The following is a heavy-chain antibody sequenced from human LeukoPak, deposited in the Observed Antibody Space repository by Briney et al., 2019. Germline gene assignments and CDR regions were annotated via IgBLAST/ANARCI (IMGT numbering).Heavy chain of an antibody. Sequence: TSETLSPTCTVSGGSISSSSYYWGWIRQPPGKGLEWIGSIYYSGSTYYNPSLKSRVTISVDTSKNQFSLKLSSVTAADTAVYYCARHIGGRYYYYYMDVWGKGTTVTISS. D-gene: IGHD3-16*02. CDR1: GGSISSSSYY. CDR3: ARHIGGRYYYYYMDV. CDR2: IYYSGST. J-gene: IGHJ6*03. V-gene: IGHV4-39*01.